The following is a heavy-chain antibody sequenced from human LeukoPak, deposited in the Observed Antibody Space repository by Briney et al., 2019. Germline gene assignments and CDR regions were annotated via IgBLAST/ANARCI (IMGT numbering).Heavy chain of an antibody. CDR3: ASATFRYCSGGSCYSPAYYGMDV. CDR1: GGSFSGYS. CDR2: ICHSGST. J-gene: IGHJ6*02. D-gene: IGHD2-15*01. V-gene: IGHV4-30-2*01. Sequence: SETLSLTCAVYGGSFSGYSWSWIRQPPGKGLEWIGYICHSGSTYYNPSLKSRVTISVDRSKNQFSLKLSSVTAADTAVYYCASATFRYCSGGSCYSPAYYGMDVWGQGTTVTVSS.